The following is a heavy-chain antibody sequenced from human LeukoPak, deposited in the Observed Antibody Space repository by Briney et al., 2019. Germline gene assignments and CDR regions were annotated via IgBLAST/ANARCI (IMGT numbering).Heavy chain of an antibody. Sequence: SETLSLTCTVSGGSISSGDYYWSWIRQPPGKGLEWIGYIYYSGGTDYNPSLKSRVSISVDTSKSQFSLKLSSVTAADTAVYYCARLPRTAMAPFEDYWGQGTLVTVSS. J-gene: IGHJ4*02. V-gene: IGHV4-30-4*01. CDR2: IYYSGGT. D-gene: IGHD5-18*01. CDR3: ARLPRTAMAPFEDY. CDR1: GGSISSGDYY.